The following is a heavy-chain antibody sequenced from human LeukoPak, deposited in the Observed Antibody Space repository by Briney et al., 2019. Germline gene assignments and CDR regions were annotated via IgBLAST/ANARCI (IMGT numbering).Heavy chain of an antibody. J-gene: IGHJ4*02. D-gene: IGHD5-12*01. CDR3: ARDGGDVATQTPGQHYFDY. CDR2: ISAFNGNT. CDR1: GYTFTTYG. Sequence: GASVKVSCKASGYTFTTYGITWVRQAPGQGLEWMGWISAFNGNTNYAQKFQGWVTMTRDTSISTAYMELSRLRSDDTAVFYCARDGGDVATQTPGQHYFDYWGQGTLVTVSS. V-gene: IGHV1-18*01.